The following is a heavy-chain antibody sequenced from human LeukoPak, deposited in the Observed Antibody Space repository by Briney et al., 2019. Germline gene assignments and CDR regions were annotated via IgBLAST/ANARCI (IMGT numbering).Heavy chain of an antibody. CDR1: GGSFSGYY. V-gene: IGHV4-39*01. J-gene: IGHJ5*02. D-gene: IGHD3-3*01. Sequence: SETLSLTCAVYGGSFSGYYWGWIRQPPGKGLEWIGSIYYSGSTYYNPSLKSRVTISVDTSKNQFSLKLSSVTAADTAVYYCARQTVTIFGVVIIGWFDPWGQGTLVTVSS. CDR3: ARQTVTIFGVVIIGWFDP. CDR2: IYYSGST.